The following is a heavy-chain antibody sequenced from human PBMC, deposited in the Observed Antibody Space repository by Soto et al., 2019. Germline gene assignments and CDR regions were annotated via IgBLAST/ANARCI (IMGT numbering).Heavy chain of an antibody. J-gene: IGHJ6*02. D-gene: IGHD6-13*01. CDR1: GGSFSTYG. V-gene: IGHV1-69*14. Sequence: QVHLVQSGAEVKKPGSSVNISCKASGGSFSTYGINWVRKAPGQGLEWMGGIIPASATENYAQKFQGRVTITADKSTSIAHMQMSSLRSEDTAVYSCATAVTAGIYYNYGMDVWGQGTTVTVSS. CDR3: ATAVTAGIYYNYGMDV. CDR2: IIPASATE.